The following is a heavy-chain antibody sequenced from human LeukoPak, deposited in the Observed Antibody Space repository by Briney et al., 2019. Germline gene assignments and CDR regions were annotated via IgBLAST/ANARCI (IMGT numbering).Heavy chain of an antibody. CDR2: IYYSGST. CDR3: ARHDELVWAPFDY. V-gene: IGHV4-59*08. Sequence: SETLSLTCTVSGGSISSYYWSWIRQPPGKGLEWIGYIYYSGSTNYNPSLKSRVTISVDTSKNQFSLKLSSVTAADTAVYYCARHDELVWAPFDYWGQGTLVTVSS. J-gene: IGHJ4*02. D-gene: IGHD1-26*01. CDR1: GGSISSYY.